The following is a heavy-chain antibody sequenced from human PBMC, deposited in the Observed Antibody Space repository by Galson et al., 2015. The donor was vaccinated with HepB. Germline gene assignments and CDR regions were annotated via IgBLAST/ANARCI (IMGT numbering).Heavy chain of an antibody. CDR2: ISSSRSTI. CDR1: GFTFSSYS. CDR3: ARVFSVRGVPNFQH. Sequence: SLRLSCAASGFTFSSYSMNWVRQAPGKGLEWVSYISSSRSTIYYADSVKGRFTISRDNAKNSLYLQMNSLRAEDTAVYYCARVFSVRGVPNFQHWGQGTLVTVSS. V-gene: IGHV3-48*04. J-gene: IGHJ1*01. D-gene: IGHD3-10*01.